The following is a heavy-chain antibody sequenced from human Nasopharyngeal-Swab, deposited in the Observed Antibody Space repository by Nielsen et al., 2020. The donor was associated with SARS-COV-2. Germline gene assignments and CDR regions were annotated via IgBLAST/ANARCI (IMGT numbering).Heavy chain of an antibody. D-gene: IGHD6-13*01. J-gene: IGHJ5*02. Sequence: SVKVSCKASGFTFTSSAVQWVRQARGQRLEWIGWIVVGSGNTNYAQKFQERVTITRDMSTSTAYMELSRLRSDDTAVYYCARAPRIAAAGTSNWFDPWGQGTLVTVSS. CDR2: IVVGSGNT. CDR1: GFTFTSSA. CDR3: ARAPRIAAAGTSNWFDP. V-gene: IGHV1-58*01.